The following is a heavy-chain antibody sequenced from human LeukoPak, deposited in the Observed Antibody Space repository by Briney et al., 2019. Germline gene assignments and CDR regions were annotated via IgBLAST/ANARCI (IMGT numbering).Heavy chain of an antibody. CDR2: IIPILGIA. J-gene: IGHJ4*02. D-gene: IGHD3-22*01. Sequence: SVKVSCKASGGTFSSYAISWVRQAPGQGLEWMGRIIPILGIANYAQKLQGRVTITADKSTSTAYMELSSLRSEDTAVYYCARDRLGYYDSSGYYFDYWDQGTLVTVSS. CDR3: ARDRLGYYDSSGYYFDY. V-gene: IGHV1-69*04. CDR1: GGTFSSYA.